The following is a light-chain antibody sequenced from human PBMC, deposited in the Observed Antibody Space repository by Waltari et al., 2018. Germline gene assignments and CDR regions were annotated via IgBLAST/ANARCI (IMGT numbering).Light chain of an antibody. J-gene: IGLJ2*01. V-gene: IGLV3-19*01. CDR2: GKN. Sequence: SSELTQDPAVSVALGQTVRITCQGASLRTYYVSWFHQKPGQALALVIYGKNNRPSGIPDRFSASGSGSTASLTIIGAQAEDEADYYCHSRDSSGNVLIGGGTKLTVV. CDR3: HSRDSSGNVL. CDR1: SLRTYY.